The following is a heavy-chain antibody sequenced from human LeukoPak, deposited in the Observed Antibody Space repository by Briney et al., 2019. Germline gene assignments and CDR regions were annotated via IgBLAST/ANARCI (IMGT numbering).Heavy chain of an antibody. V-gene: IGHV3-15*01. Sequence: GGSLRLSCAASGFTVSDFWMIWVHQAPGRVLEGGGHIRTKSEGATTQYAAPVKGRFPVSRDDSKNTVYLQMARLQSDDTAVYYCVKRWFDPWGQGALVTVS. CDR3: VKRWFDP. J-gene: IGHJ5*02. CDR2: IRTKSEGATT. CDR1: GFTVSDFW.